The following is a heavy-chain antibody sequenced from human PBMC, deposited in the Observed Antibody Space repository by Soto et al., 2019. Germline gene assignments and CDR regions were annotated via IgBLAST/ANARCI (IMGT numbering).Heavy chain of an antibody. J-gene: IGHJ5*02. D-gene: IGHD6-13*01. CDR3: ARDTQTPIAAAGSFDP. V-gene: IGHV3-53*01. CDR1: GFTVSSNY. Sequence: GGSLRLSCAASGFTVSSNYMSWVRQAPGKGLEWVSVIYSGGSTYYADSVKGRFTISRDNSKNTLYLQMNSLRAEDTAVYYCARDTQTPIAAAGSFDPWGQGTLVTVSS. CDR2: IYSGGST.